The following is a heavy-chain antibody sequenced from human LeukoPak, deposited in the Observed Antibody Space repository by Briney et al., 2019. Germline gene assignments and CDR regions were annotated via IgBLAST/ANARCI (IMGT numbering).Heavy chain of an antibody. J-gene: IGHJ6*02. CDR2: INPNSGGT. Sequence: ASVKVSCKASGYTFTGYYMHWVRQAPGQGLEWMGWINPNSGGTNYAQKFQGRVTMTRDTSISTAYMELSRLRSDDTAVYYCARRSEVYYYGMDVWGQGTTVTVSS. V-gene: IGHV1-2*02. D-gene: IGHD2-15*01. CDR1: GYTFTGYY. CDR3: ARRSEVYYYGMDV.